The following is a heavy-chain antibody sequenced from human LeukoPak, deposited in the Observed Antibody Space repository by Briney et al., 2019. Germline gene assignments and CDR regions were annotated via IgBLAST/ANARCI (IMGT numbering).Heavy chain of an antibody. CDR1: GFTFSSNA. D-gene: IGHD3-10*01. V-gene: IGHV3-23*01. J-gene: IGHJ5*02. Sequence: GGSLRPSGAASGFTFSSNAMSWVRQPPGKGLKGVPAIIGSGGSTYYADSVKGRFTISRDNSKNTLYLQMNSLRAEDTAVYYCAKGSESYYYGSGTENGFDPWGQGTLVTVSS. CDR3: AKGSESYYYGSGTENGFDP. CDR2: IIGSGGST.